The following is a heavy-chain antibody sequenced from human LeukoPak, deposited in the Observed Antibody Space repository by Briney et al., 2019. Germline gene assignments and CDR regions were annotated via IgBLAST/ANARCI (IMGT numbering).Heavy chain of an antibody. CDR1: GFTLSSYD. D-gene: IGHD3-22*01. J-gene: IGHJ4*02. V-gene: IGHV3-13*01. CDR2: IGTAGDT. Sequence: GGSLRLSCAASGFTLSSYDMHWVRQPTGKGLEWVSAIGTAGDTYYPGSVKGRFTISRENAKNSLYLQMNSLRAGDTAVYYCARGPSYYDSSGYLFDYWGQGTLVTVSS. CDR3: ARGPSYYDSSGYLFDY.